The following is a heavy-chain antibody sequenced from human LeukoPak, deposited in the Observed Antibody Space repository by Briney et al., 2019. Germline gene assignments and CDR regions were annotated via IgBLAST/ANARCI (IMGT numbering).Heavy chain of an antibody. CDR3: ARNYGGNTYDY. D-gene: IGHD4-23*01. Sequence: PGGSLRLSCSASGFTFSSYVMFWVRQAPGKGLEYVSAISSNGGSTYYANSVKGRFTISRDNSKNTLYLQMGSLRAEDMAVYYCARNYGGNTYDYWGQGTLVTVSS. CDR1: GFTFSSYV. CDR2: ISSNGGST. J-gene: IGHJ4*02. V-gene: IGHV3-64*01.